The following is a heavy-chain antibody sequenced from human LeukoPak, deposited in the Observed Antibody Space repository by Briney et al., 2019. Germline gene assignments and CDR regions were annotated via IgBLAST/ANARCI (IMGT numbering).Heavy chain of an antibody. Sequence: ASVKVSCKASGGTFSSYAIGWVRQAPGQGLEWMGMIYPRDGSTSYAQRFQDRVTVTRDTSTSTVHMELSGLRSEDTAVYYCARDQEGFDYWGQGTLVTVSS. V-gene: IGHV1-46*01. CDR3: ARDQEGFDY. J-gene: IGHJ4*02. CDR1: GGTFSSYA. CDR2: IYPRDGST.